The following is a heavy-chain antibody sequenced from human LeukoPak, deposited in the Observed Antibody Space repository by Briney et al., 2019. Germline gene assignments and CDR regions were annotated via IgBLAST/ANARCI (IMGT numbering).Heavy chain of an antibody. J-gene: IGHJ5*02. CDR1: GYTFTGYY. D-gene: IGHD6-19*01. CDR3: ARDKGYSSGWYNWFDP. CDR2: INPNSGGT. V-gene: IGHV1-2*06. Sequence: ASVKVSCKASGYTFTGYYMHWVRQAPGQGLEWMGRINPNSGGTNYAQKFQGRVTMTRDTSISTAYMGLSRLRSDDTAVYYCARDKGYSSGWYNWFDPWGQGTLVTVSS.